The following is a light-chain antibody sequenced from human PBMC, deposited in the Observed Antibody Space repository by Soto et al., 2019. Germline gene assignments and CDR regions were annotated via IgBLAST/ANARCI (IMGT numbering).Light chain of an antibody. Sequence: QSVLTQPPSASGTPGQRVTISCSGSSSNIGSHYVYWYQQLPGTAPKLLIYRNNQRPSGVPDRFSGSKSGTSASLAISGLRSEDEADYYCQSYDSSLSAVVFGGGTKVTVL. CDR2: RNN. CDR1: SSNIGSHY. V-gene: IGLV1-47*01. J-gene: IGLJ2*01. CDR3: QSYDSSLSAVV.